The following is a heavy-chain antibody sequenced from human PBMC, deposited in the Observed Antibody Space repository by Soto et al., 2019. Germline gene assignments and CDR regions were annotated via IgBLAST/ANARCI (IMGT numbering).Heavy chain of an antibody. D-gene: IGHD6-19*01. V-gene: IGHV4-39*07. CDR2: IYYSGST. J-gene: IGHJ6*02. CDR1: GGSISSSSYY. CDR3: DRDRGSGWYPYYYYGMDV. Sequence: SETLSLTCTVSGGSISSSSYYWGWIRQPPGKGLEWIGSIYYSGSTYYNPSLKSRVTISVDTSKNQFSLKLSSVTAADTAVYYCDRDRGSGWYPYYYYGMDVWGQGTTVTVPS.